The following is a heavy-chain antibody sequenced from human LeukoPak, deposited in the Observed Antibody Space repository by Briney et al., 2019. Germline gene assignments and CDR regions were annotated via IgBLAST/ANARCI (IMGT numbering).Heavy chain of an antibody. D-gene: IGHD5-18*01. Sequence: GASVKISCKASGYTFTSYAINWVRQAPGQGLEWMGWINTKTGNPTYAQGFTGRFVFSLGTSVSTTYLQISSLKAEDTAVYYCARSKRGYSYGYLYGWGQGTLVTVSS. CDR2: INTKTGNP. CDR1: GYTFTSYA. J-gene: IGHJ4*02. V-gene: IGHV7-4-1*02. CDR3: ARSKRGYSYGYLYG.